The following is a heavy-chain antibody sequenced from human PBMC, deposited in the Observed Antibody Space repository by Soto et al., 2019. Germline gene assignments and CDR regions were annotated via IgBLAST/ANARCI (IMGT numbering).Heavy chain of an antibody. CDR3: TTDPPAGSRAIDY. CDR1: GFSFSNTW. Sequence: PWGSLRLSCAGSGFSFSNTWMNWVRQAPGKGLEWVGRVKRQTEGGTTDYPASVKGRFIISRDDSENTLYLQMNSLKTEDTAVYYCTTDPPAGSRAIDYWGQGTLVTVSS. J-gene: IGHJ4*02. CDR2: VKRQTEGGTT. D-gene: IGHD3-10*01. V-gene: IGHV3-15*07.